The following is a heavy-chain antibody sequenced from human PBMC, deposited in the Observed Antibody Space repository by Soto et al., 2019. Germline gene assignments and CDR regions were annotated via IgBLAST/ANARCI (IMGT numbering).Heavy chain of an antibody. CDR1: GCTFSSTG. V-gene: IGHV3-11*01. D-gene: IGHD2-2*01. J-gene: IGHJ4*02. CDR2: ISSSGSTI. Sequence: RLSCAASGCTFSSTGMSWIRQAPGKGLEWVSYISSSGSTIYYADSVKGRFTISRDNAKNSLYLQMNSLRAEDTAVYYCARDPSPYDYWGQGTLVTVSS. CDR3: ARDPSPYDY.